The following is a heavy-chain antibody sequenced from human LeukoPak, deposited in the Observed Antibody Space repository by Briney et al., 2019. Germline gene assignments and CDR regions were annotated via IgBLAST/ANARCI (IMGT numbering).Heavy chain of an antibody. D-gene: IGHD5-24*01. CDR2: IYYSGST. CDR1: GDSVSSGKYC. Sequence: PSETLSLTCTVSGDSVSSGKYCWSWIRQPPGKGLEWIGYIYYSGSTNYNPSLKSRVTISLDTSENQFSLRLSSVTAADTAVYYRAGIDDYNYYLYWGQGTLATVSS. J-gene: IGHJ4*02. V-gene: IGHV4-61*01. CDR3: AGIDDYNYYLY.